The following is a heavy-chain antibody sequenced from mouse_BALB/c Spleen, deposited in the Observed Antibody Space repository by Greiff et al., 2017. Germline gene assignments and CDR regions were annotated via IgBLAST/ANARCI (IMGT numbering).Heavy chain of an antibody. CDR2: ISSGGSYT. V-gene: IGHV5-9-4*01. J-gene: IGHJ4*01. CDR1: GFTFSSYA. D-gene: IGHD1-2*01. CDR3: AREGLRPSMDY. Sequence: DVQLVESGGGLVKPGGSLKLSCAASGFTFSSYAMSWVRQSPEKRLEWVAEISSGGSYTYYPDTVTGRFTISRDSAKNTLYLEMSSLRSEDTAMYYCAREGLRPSMDYWGQGTSVTVSS.